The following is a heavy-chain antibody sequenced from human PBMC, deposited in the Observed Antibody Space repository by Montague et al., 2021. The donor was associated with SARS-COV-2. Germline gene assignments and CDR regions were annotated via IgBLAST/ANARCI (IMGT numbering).Heavy chain of an antibody. CDR2: IHYIGNT. V-gene: IGHV4-39*01. D-gene: IGHD2-21*02. Sequence: SETLSLTCNVYGPGTHRRDYYSACFSQPPGKGLELIGSIHYIGNTYYNPSLESRVTISVDTSENQFSLKLRSVIAADTAVHYCARLLPDGTVVATDIPFDSWGQGTLVTVSS. CDR3: ARLLPDGTVVATDIPFDS. CDR1: GPGTHRRDYY. J-gene: IGHJ4*02.